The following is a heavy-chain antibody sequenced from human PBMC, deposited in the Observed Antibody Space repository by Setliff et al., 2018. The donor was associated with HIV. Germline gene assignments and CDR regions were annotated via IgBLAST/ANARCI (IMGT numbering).Heavy chain of an antibody. Sequence: ASVKVSCKASGYTFTNYAIHWVRQAPGQRLEWMGGIIPIFGTANYAQKFQGRVTMTRDTSTSTVYMELSSLRSEDTAVYYCARVAGGSSGWYYFDYWGQGTLVTVSS. D-gene: IGHD6-19*01. CDR2: IIPIFGTA. CDR3: ARVAGGSSGWYYFDY. J-gene: IGHJ4*02. V-gene: IGHV1-69*05. CDR1: GYTFTNYA.